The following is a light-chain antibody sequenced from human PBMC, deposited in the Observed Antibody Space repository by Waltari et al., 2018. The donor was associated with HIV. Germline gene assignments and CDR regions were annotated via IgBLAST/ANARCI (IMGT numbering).Light chain of an antibody. CDR2: AAS. J-gene: IGKJ5*01. Sequence: DTQVTQSPSSLSASVGDRVTITCRTSEDIANYLNWYHQKPGKAPKLLIFAASSLHSGVPSRFRGSGSGTDFTLTISSLQPEDFATYFCQQRYSTPITFGQGTRLDIK. CDR3: QQRYSTPIT. V-gene: IGKV1-39*01. CDR1: EDIANY.